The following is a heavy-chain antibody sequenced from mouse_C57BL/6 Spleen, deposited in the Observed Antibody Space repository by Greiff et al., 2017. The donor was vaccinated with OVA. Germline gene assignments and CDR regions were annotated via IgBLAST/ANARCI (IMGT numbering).Heavy chain of an antibody. Sequence: QVQLQQSGPGLVQPSQSLSITCTVSGFSLTSYGVHWVRQSPGKGLEWLGVIWRGGSTDYNAAFMSRLSITKDNSKSQVFFKMNSLQADDTAIYYCAKSDGYPYYAMDYWGQGTSVTVSS. V-gene: IGHV2-5*01. J-gene: IGHJ4*01. CDR2: IWRGGST. D-gene: IGHD2-3*01. CDR3: AKSDGYPYYAMDY. CDR1: GFSLTSYG.